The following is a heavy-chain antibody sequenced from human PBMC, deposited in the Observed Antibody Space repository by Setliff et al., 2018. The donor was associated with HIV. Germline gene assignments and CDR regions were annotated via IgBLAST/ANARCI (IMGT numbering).Heavy chain of an antibody. CDR1: GASISSGDYY. J-gene: IGHJ2*01. Sequence: PSETLSLTCTVSGASISSGDYYWTWIRQPPGKGLEWIGYIYYSGSTYYNPSLKSRVTISVDTSKNQFSLKLNSVGAADTAVYYCARDPYDTSGYSNYYFDLWGRGTLVTVSS. D-gene: IGHD3-22*01. CDR2: IYYSGST. V-gene: IGHV4-30-4*08. CDR3: ARDPYDTSGYSNYYFDL.